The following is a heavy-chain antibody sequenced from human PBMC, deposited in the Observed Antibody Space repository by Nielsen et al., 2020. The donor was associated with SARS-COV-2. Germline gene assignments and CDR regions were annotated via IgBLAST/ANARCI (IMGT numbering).Heavy chain of an antibody. V-gene: IGHV3-30*04. CDR3: ARDKYRYYGSGSYYYYYYGMDV. Sequence: VRQAPGKGLEWVAVISYDGSNKYYADSVKGRFTISRDNSKNTLYLQMNSLRAEDTAVYYCARDKYRYYGSGSYYYYYYGMDVWGQGTTVTVSS. J-gene: IGHJ6*02. D-gene: IGHD3-10*01. CDR2: ISYDGSNK.